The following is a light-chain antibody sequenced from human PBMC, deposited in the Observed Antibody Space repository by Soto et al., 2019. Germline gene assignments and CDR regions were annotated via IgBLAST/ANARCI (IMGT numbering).Light chain of an antibody. J-gene: IGKJ1*01. V-gene: IGKV3-15*01. CDR3: QQYNSWPET. CDR1: QSVSSN. Sequence: EIVMTQSPVTLSVSPGERATLSCRASQSVSSNLAWYQQKPGQAPSLLIYGAFTRATGIPARFSGTGSGTEFTLTISSLQSEDFAVYYCQQYNSWPETFGQGTKVDIK. CDR2: GAF.